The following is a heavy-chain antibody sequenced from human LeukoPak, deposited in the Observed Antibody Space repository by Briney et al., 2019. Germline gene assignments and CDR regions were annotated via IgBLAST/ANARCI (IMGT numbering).Heavy chain of an antibody. CDR1: GFTFSSYA. CDR2: ISYDGNNK. CDR3: ARANGFWSGPRD. Sequence: PGGSLRLSCAASGFTFSSYAMHWVRQAPGKGLEWVAVISYDGNNKYYADSVKGRFTISRDNSKNTLHLQMNSLRAEDTAVYYCARANGFWSGPRDWGQGTLVTVSS. J-gene: IGHJ4*02. V-gene: IGHV3-30-3*01. D-gene: IGHD3-3*01.